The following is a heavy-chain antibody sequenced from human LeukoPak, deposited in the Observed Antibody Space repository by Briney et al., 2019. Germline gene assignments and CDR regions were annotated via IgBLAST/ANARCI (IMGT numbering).Heavy chain of an antibody. CDR1: GFTFSSYS. CDR2: ISSSSSTI. Sequence: GGSLRLSCAASGFTFSSYSMNWVRQAPGKGLEWVSYISSSSSTIYYADSVKGRFTISRDNAKNSLYLQMNSLRAEDSAVYYCARDPTVTTGPEYFQHWGQGTLVTVSS. D-gene: IGHD4-17*01. J-gene: IGHJ1*01. V-gene: IGHV3-48*01. CDR3: ARDPTVTTGPEYFQH.